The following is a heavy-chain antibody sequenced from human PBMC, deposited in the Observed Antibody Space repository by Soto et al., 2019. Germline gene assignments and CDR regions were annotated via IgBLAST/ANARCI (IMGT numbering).Heavy chain of an antibody. Sequence: EVQLVESGGGLVQPGRSLRLSCAASGFTFDDYAMHWVRQAPGKGLEWVSGISWNSGSIGYADSVKGRFTISRDNAKNTLYLQMNSPRAEDTALYYCAKDRGLVLSFYFAYWGQGTLVTVSS. CDR3: AKDRGLVLSFYFAY. V-gene: IGHV3-9*01. CDR1: GFTFDDYA. CDR2: ISWNSGSI. J-gene: IGHJ4*02. D-gene: IGHD6-19*01.